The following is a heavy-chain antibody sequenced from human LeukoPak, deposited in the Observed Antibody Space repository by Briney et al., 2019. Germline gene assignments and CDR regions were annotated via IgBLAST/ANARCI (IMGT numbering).Heavy chain of an antibody. CDR3: ARGGSDAFDI. J-gene: IGHJ3*02. V-gene: IGHV3-7*04. CDR2: IKQDGSEK. CDR1: GFTFSNYW. Sequence: PGGSLRLSCAASGFTFSNYWMSWVRQAPGKGLEWVANIKQDGSEKYYVDSVKGRFTISRDNAENSLYLQMNSLRAEDTAVYYCARGGSDAFDIWGQGTMVTVSS. D-gene: IGHD2-15*01.